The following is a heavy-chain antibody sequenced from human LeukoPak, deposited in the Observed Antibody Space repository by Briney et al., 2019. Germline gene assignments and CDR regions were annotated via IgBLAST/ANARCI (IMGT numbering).Heavy chain of an antibody. J-gene: IGHJ4*02. CDR2: TNQDGSEK. D-gene: IGHD3-10*01. V-gene: IGHV3-7*01. CDR3: ARDRSTSGRQY. CDR1: GFTFSSFW. Sequence: RGSLRLSCAASGFTFSSFWMTWVRQAPGKGLEWVANTNQDGSEKHYVDSLKGRFTISRDNAKNSLYLQMNTLRAEDTAVYYCARDRSTSGRQYWGQGTLVTVSS.